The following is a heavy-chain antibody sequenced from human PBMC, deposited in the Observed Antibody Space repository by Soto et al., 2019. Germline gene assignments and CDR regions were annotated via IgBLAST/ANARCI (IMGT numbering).Heavy chain of an antibody. D-gene: IGHD6-19*01. CDR2: IYPGDSDT. CDR3: ARGSLAGYSSGWYFDY. Sequence: HGESLKISCKGSGYSFTSYWIGWVRQMPGKGLEWMGIIYPGDSDTRYSPSFQGQVTISADKSISTAYLQWSSLKASDTAMYYCARGSLAGYSSGWYFDYWGQGTLVTVSS. J-gene: IGHJ4*02. CDR1: GYSFTSYW. V-gene: IGHV5-51*01.